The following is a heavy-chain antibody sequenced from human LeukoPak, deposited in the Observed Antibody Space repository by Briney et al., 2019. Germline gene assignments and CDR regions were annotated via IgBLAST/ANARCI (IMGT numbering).Heavy chain of an antibody. CDR1: GGSISSTRYY. Sequence: IPSETLSLTCTVSGGSISSTRYYWGWIRQPPGKGLEWIGSIYYSGSTYYNPSLKSRVTMSVDRSKNQFSLKLSSVTAADTAVYYCARHGVYYGLGSSYGLPNWFDPWGQGTLVTVSS. D-gene: IGHD3-10*01. CDR3: ARHGVYYGLGSSYGLPNWFDP. CDR2: IYYSGST. J-gene: IGHJ5*02. V-gene: IGHV4-39*01.